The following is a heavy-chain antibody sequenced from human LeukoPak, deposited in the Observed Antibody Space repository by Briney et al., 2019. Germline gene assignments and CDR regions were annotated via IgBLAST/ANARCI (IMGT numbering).Heavy chain of an antibody. V-gene: IGHV4-59*12. D-gene: IGHD6-13*01. Sequence: SETLSLTCTVSGAPITRYYWSWIRQPPGKGLEWIGYIYYTGSANYNPSLKSRVTISVDTSKNQFSLKLSSVTAADTAVYYCARAYSSSWDERFSYWGQGTLVTVSS. CDR2: IYYTGSA. CDR3: ARAYSSSWDERFSY. CDR1: GAPITRYY. J-gene: IGHJ4*02.